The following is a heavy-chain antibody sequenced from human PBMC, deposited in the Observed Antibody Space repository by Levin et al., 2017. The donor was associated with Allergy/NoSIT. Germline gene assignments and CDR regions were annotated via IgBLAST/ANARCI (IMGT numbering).Heavy chain of an antibody. Sequence: ASVKVSCKASGYTFTSYGISWVRQAPGQGLEWMGWISAYNGNTNYAQKLQGRVTMTTDTSTSTAYMELRSLRSDDTAVYYCARDCSSTSCYRRFDYWGQGTLVTVSS. CDR2: ISAYNGNT. CDR3: ARDCSSTSCYRRFDY. J-gene: IGHJ4*02. CDR1: GYTFTSYG. V-gene: IGHV1-18*01. D-gene: IGHD2-2*01.